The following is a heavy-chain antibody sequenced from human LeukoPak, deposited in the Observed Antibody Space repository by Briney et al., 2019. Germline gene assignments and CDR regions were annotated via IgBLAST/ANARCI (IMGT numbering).Heavy chain of an antibody. CDR1: GGSISSYY. Sequence: PSETLSLTCTVSGGSISSYYWSWIRQPPGKGLEWIGYIYYSGSTNYNPSLKSRVTISVDTSKNQFSLKLSSVTAADTAVYYCARGDVDLSAFDIWGQGTMVTVSS. CDR2: IYYSGST. J-gene: IGHJ3*02. D-gene: IGHD3/OR15-3a*01. V-gene: IGHV4-59*01. CDR3: ARGDVDLSAFDI.